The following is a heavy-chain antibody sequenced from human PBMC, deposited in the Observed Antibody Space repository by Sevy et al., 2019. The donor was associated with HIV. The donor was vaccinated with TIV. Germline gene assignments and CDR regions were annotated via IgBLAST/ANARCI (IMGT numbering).Heavy chain of an antibody. CDR2: IGSSNSYI. V-gene: IGHV3-21*01. Sequence: GGSLRLSCAASGFGFSSYSVSWVRQAPGKGLEWVASIGSSNSYIYYADSVKGRFTISRDNAKNSLFLHMNTLRAEDTAVYYCARSYSSSWYILYYFEYWGQGTPVTVSS. CDR3: ARSYSSSWYILYYFEY. J-gene: IGHJ4*02. CDR1: GFGFSSYS. D-gene: IGHD6-13*01.